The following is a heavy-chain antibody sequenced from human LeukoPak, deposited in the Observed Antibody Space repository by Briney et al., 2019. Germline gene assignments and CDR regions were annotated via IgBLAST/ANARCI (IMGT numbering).Heavy chain of an antibody. CDR3: ARAKIAAPANWFDP. D-gene: IGHD6-6*01. Sequence: ASVTVSYTASGYTFTSYAISWVRQAPGQGLEWMGWISANNGNTNYARKLQGRVTMTTDTSTSTAYMELRSLGSDDTAVYYCARAKIAAPANWFDPWGQGTLVIVSS. CDR1: GYTFTSYA. CDR2: ISANNGNT. J-gene: IGHJ5*02. V-gene: IGHV1-18*01.